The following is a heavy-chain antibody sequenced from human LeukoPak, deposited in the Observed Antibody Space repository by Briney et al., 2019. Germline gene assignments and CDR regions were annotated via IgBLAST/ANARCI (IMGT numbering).Heavy chain of an antibody. CDR3: ARGDSYDPLDD. D-gene: IGHD3-3*01. CDR1: GYTFSGYY. Sequence: ASVKVSCKASGYTFSGYYMHWVRQAPGQGLEWMGRIIPIIGVAHYAQNFQGRVTLTADQSTTTAYMELSSLRSEDTAVYYCARGDSYDPLDDWGQGTLVTVSS. V-gene: IGHV1-69*02. J-gene: IGHJ4*02. CDR2: IIPIIGVA.